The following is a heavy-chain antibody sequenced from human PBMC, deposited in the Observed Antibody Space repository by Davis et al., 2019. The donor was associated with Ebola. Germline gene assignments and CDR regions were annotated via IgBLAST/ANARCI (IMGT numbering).Heavy chain of an antibody. D-gene: IGHD4-11*01. CDR2: ISYDGSNK. J-gene: IGHJ6*02. CDR3: AKLSNSYYYYGMDV. CDR1: GFTFSSYG. V-gene: IGHV3-30*18. Sequence: PGGSLRLSCAASGFTFSSYGMHWVRQAPGKGLEWVAVISYDGSNKYYADSVKGRFTISRDNSKNTLYLQMNSLRAEDTAVYYCAKLSNSYYYYGMDVWGQGTTVTVSS.